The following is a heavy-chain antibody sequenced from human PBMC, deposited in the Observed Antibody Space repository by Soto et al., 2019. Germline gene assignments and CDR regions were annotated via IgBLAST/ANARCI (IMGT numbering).Heavy chain of an antibody. V-gene: IGHV3-48*01. CDR1: GFTFSSYS. Sequence: PGGSLRLSCAASGFTFSSYSMNWVRQAPGKGLEWVSYISSSSGTTYYADSVKGRFTISRDNAKNSLYLQMNSLRAEDTAVYYCAKDRHPDGIWTFDYWGRGTLVTVSS. D-gene: IGHD3-9*01. CDR2: ISSSSGTT. J-gene: IGHJ4*02. CDR3: AKDRHPDGIWTFDY.